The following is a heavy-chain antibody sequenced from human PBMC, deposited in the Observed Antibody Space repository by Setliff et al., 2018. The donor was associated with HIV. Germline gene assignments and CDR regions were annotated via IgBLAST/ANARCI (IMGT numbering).Heavy chain of an antibody. V-gene: IGHV4-59*08. D-gene: IGHD5-18*01. CDR3: GRISDTAMASFDS. J-gene: IGHJ4*02. CDR1: GGSISSYH. CDR2: IYYSGST. Sequence: SETLSLTCTVSGGSISSYHWSWIRQTPGKGLEWIGYIYYSGSTNYNPSLKSRVTISVDTSKNQFSLKLTSVTAADTAIYYCGRISDTAMASFDSWGQGTLVTVSS.